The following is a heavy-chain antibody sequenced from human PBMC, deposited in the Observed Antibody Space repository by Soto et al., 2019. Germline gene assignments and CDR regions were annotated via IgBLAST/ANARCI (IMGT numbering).Heavy chain of an antibody. CDR3: ARVHTLSSGWYYFDY. CDR1: GGSISSGGYS. V-gene: IGHV4-30-2*01. D-gene: IGHD6-19*01. CDR2: IYHSGST. J-gene: IGHJ4*02. Sequence: SETLSLTCAVSGGSISSGGYSWSWIRQPPGKGLEWIGYIYHSGSTYYNPSLKSRVTISVDRSKNQFSLKLSSVTAADTAVYYCARVHTLSSGWYYFDYWGQGTLVTVSS.